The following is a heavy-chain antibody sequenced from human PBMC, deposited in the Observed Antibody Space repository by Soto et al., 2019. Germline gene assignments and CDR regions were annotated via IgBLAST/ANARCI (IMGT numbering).Heavy chain of an antibody. CDR2: IRSKANSYAT. CDR3: TRHLGFDDAFDI. V-gene: IGHV3-73*02. Sequence: EVQLVESGGGLVQPGGSLKLSCAASGFTFSGSAMHWVRQASGKGLEWVGRIRSKANSYATAYAASVKGRFTISRDDSKNTAYLQMNSLKTEDTAVYYCTRHLGFDDAFDIWGQGTMVTVSS. CDR1: GFTFSGSA. D-gene: IGHD3-10*01. J-gene: IGHJ3*02.